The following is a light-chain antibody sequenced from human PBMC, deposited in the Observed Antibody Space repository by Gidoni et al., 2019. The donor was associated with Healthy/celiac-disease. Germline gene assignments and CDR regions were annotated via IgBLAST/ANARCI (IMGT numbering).Light chain of an antibody. CDR2: GAS. V-gene: IGKV3-15*01. Sequence: EIVMPQSSATLSVSPGERATLSCRASQSVSSNLAWYQQKPGQAPRLLIYGASTRATGIPARFSGSGSGTEFTLTISSLQSEDFAVYYCQQYNNWPPVTFGQGTKVEIK. J-gene: IGKJ1*01. CDR1: QSVSSN. CDR3: QQYNNWPPVT.